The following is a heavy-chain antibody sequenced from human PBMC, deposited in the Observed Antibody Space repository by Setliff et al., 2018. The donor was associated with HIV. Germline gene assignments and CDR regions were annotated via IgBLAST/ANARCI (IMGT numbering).Heavy chain of an antibody. CDR2: INPNSGGT. CDR1: GYTFNGYY. D-gene: IGHD6-19*01. CDR3: ARGWATGADSSPLDV. Sequence: ASVKVSCKASGYTFNGYYMHWVRQAPGQGLEWMGRINPNSGGTKYGQKFQGRVTMTRDTSMSTANMELNRLISDETAVYYCARGWATGADSSPLDVWGKGTMVTVSS. V-gene: IGHV1-2*06. J-gene: IGHJ6*04.